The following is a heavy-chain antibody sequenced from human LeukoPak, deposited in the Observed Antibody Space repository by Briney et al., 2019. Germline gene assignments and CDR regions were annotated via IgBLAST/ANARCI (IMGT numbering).Heavy chain of an antibody. Sequence: SETLSLTCTVSGGSISSGSYYWNWIRQPAGKGLEWIGRIYSSGSTNYNPSFQSRVTISLDTSKNQFSLNLSSVTAADTAVYYCARDNDYYDSSGYSEIDYWGQGTLVTVSS. CDR3: ARDNDYYDSSGYSEIDY. J-gene: IGHJ4*02. CDR1: GGSISSGSYY. V-gene: IGHV4-61*02. D-gene: IGHD3-22*01. CDR2: IYSSGST.